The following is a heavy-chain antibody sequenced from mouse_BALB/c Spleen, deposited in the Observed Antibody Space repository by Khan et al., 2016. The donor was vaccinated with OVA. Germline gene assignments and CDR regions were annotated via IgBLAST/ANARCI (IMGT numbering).Heavy chain of an antibody. CDR1: GFTFSTYS. CDR3: ESQLTGSFAY. Sequence: EVELVESGGELVRPGGSLKLSCSASGFTFSTYSMSWVRQTTDKRMERVANIRSAGDYTFFPDSVTGRFNISRDNARQTLYLQMSILRSEDTAMYYSESQLTGSFAYWGQGTLVTVSA. J-gene: IGHJ3*01. V-gene: IGHV5-6*01. CDR2: IRSAGDYT. D-gene: IGHD4-1*01.